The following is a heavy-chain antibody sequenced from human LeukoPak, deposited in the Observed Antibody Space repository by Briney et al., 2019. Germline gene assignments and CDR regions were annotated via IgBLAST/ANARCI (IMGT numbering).Heavy chain of an antibody. V-gene: IGHV1-18*01. D-gene: IGHD1-26*01. CDR2: ISAYNGNT. J-gene: IGHJ4*02. CDR3: ARDRSYYFDY. CDR1: GYTFTSYG. Sequence: ASVKVSCKASGYTFTSYGISWVRQAPGQGLEWMGWISAYNGNTNYAQKFQGRVTMTRDTSISTAYMELSRLRSDDRAVYYCARDRSYYFDYWGQGTLVTVSS.